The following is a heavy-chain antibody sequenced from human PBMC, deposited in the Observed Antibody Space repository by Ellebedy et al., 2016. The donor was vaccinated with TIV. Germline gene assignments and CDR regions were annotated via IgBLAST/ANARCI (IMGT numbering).Heavy chain of an antibody. CDR2: IVVGSGNT. CDR1: GFTFTNSA. Sequence: AASVKVSCKASGFTFTNSAVQWVRQARGQRLEWIGWIVVGSGNTHYAQNFQERVTITSDMSTSTAYMELSSLRSEDTAVYYCAADSVVGPSASWYFDLWGRGTLVTVSS. V-gene: IGHV1-58*01. D-gene: IGHD2-15*01. CDR3: AADSVVGPSASWYFDL. J-gene: IGHJ2*01.